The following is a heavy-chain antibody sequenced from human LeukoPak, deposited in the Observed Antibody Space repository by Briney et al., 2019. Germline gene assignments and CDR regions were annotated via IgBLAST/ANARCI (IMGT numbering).Heavy chain of an antibody. CDR3: ATSIAVAGTGYFDY. V-gene: IGHV1-24*01. D-gene: IGHD6-19*01. CDR1: GYTLTELS. Sequence: ASVKVSCKVSGYTLTELSMHWVRQAPGKGLEWMGGFDPEDGETIYAQKFQGRVTMTEDTSTDTAYMELSSPRSEDTAVYYCATSIAVAGTGYFDYWGQGTLVTVSS. CDR2: FDPEDGET. J-gene: IGHJ4*02.